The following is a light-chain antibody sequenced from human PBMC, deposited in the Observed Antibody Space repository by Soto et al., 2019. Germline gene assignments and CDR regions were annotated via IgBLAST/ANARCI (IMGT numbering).Light chain of an antibody. V-gene: IGKV3-11*01. J-gene: IGKJ5*01. CDR1: QSVSSY. CDR2: DAS. Sequence: VLTQSPATLSLKKGERATLSCRASQSVSSYLAWYQQKPGQAPRLLIYDASNRATGIPARFSGSGSGTDFTLTINSLEPEDFAVYYCQQRSNWPSITFGQGTRLEI. CDR3: QQRSNWPSIT.